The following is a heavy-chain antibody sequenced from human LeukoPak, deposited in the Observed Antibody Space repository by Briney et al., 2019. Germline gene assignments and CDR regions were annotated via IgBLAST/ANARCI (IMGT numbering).Heavy chain of an antibody. D-gene: IGHD1-14*01. CDR1: GGTFSSYT. J-gene: IGHJ6*02. CDR3: AREASENYYYGMDV. V-gene: IGHV1-69*02. Sequence: SVKVSCKASGGTFSSYTISWVRQAPGQGLEWMGRIIPILGIANYAQKFQGRVTITADISTSTAYMELSSLRSEDTAVYYCAREASENYYYGMDVWGQGTTVTVSS. CDR2: IIPILGIA.